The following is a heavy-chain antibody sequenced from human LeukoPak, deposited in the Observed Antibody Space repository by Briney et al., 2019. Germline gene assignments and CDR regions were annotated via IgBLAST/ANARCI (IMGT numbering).Heavy chain of an antibody. CDR3: ARYKDRYSSPSNFEF. CDR2: ISGFSGDT. D-gene: IGHD6-6*01. V-gene: IGHV1-18*01. CDR1: GYDFKNYG. J-gene: IGHJ4*02. Sequence: ASVKVSCKASGYDFKNYGIMWVRQAPGQGLEWMGCISGFSGDTKFGPKFQGRVTLTADTSTATVYMEVRSLRSDDTATYYCARYKDRYSSPSNFEFWGQGTQVTVSS.